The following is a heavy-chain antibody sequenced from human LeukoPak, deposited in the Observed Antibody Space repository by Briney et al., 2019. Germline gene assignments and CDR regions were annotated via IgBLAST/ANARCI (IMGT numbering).Heavy chain of an antibody. Sequence: PGGSLRLSCAASGFTFSSYGMHWVREAPGKGLEGGAVISYDGSNKYYADAVKGRFTISRDNSKNTLYLQMNSLRAEDTAVYYCAKDSRIMITFGGVIAIDYWGQGTLVTVSS. CDR3: AKDSRIMITFGGVIAIDY. J-gene: IGHJ4*02. CDR1: GFTFSSYG. D-gene: IGHD3-16*02. CDR2: ISYDGSNK. V-gene: IGHV3-30*18.